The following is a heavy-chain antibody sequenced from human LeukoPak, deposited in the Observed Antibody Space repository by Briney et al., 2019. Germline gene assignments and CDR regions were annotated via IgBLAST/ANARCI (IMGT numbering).Heavy chain of an antibody. J-gene: IGHJ4*02. CDR3: ARDVG. Sequence: GRSLRLSCAASGFTFDDYAMHWVRQAPGKGLEWVSGISWNSGSIGYADSVKGRFTISRDNAKNSLYLQMNSLRAEDTAVYYCARDVGWGQGTLVTVSS. CDR2: ISWNSGSI. V-gene: IGHV3-9*01. CDR1: GFTFDDYA.